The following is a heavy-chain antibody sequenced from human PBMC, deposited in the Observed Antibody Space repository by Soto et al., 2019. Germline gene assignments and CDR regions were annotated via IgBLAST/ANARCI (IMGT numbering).Heavy chain of an antibody. J-gene: IGHJ4*02. Sequence: QVQLVESGGGVVQPGRSLRLSCAASGFTFSSYGMHWVRQAPGKGLEWVAVISYDGSNKYYADSVKGRFTISRDNSKHTLYLQMNSLRAEDTAVYYCAKDRRYYDSSGYPGYWGQGTLVTVSS. D-gene: IGHD3-22*01. CDR1: GFTFSSYG. CDR2: ISYDGSNK. CDR3: AKDRRYYDSSGYPGY. V-gene: IGHV3-30*18.